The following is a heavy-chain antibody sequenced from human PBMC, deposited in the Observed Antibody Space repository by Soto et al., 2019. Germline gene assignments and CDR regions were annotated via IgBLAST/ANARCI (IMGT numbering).Heavy chain of an antibody. Sequence: ASVKVSCKASGYTFTSYAMHWVRLAPGQGLEWMGGIVPIFGTTYYTQKFQGRVTITADESTSTAYMELSSLRSEDTAVYYCARDYVGLDYWGQGTQVTVSS. CDR3: ARDYVGLDY. J-gene: IGHJ4*02. CDR2: IVPIFGTT. CDR1: GYTFTSYA. D-gene: IGHD3-16*01. V-gene: IGHV1-69*13.